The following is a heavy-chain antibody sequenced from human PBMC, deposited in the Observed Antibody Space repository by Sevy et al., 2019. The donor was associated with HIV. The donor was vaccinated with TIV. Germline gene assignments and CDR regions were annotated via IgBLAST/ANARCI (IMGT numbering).Heavy chain of an antibody. V-gene: IGHV3-30*02. D-gene: IGHD6-25*01. J-gene: IGHJ6*02. CDR2: IRYDGINK. CDR1: GFRFNNFG. CDR3: AKGGSGGIDHYGMDV. Sequence: GGSLRLSCAASGFRFNNFGMYWVRQAPGKGLEGVAFIRYDGINKYYVDSVKGRSTISSDNSKDTLYLERKSLRLEDTAIYYCAKGGSGGIDHYGMDVWGQGTTVTVSS.